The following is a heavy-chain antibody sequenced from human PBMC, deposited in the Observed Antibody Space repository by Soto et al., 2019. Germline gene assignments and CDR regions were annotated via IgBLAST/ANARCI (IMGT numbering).Heavy chain of an antibody. D-gene: IGHD3-22*01. CDR1: GFTFSSYD. CDR3: ARARYYYDSSGYWGVGYYFDY. J-gene: IGHJ4*02. Sequence: GSLRLSCAASGFTFSSYDMHWVRQATGKGLEWVSAIGTAGDPYYPGSVKGRFTISRENAKNSLYLQMNSLRAGDTAVYYCARARYYYDSSGYWGVGYYFDYWGQGTLVTVSS. CDR2: IGTAGDP. V-gene: IGHV3-13*05.